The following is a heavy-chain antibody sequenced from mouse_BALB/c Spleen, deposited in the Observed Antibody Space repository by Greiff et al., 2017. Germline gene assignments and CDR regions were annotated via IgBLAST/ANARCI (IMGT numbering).Heavy chain of an antibody. D-gene: IGHD2-2*01. J-gene: IGHJ1*01. Sequence: QVQLQQPGAELVKPGASVKLSCKASGYTFTSYWMHWVKQRPGQGLEWIGEINPSNGRTNYNEKFKSKATLTVDKSSSTAYMQLSSLTSEDSAVYYCAGDYGYDGGYFDVWGAGTTVTVSS. CDR1: GYTFTSYW. V-gene: IGHV1S81*02. CDR2: INPSNGRT. CDR3: AGDYGYDGGYFDV.